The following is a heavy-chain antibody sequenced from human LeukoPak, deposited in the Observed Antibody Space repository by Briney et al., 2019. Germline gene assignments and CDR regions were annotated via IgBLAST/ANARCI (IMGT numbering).Heavy chain of an antibody. D-gene: IGHD1-26*01. CDR1: GFTFSGSA. CDR2: IDKKDNFYAT. J-gene: IGHJ5*02. V-gene: IGHV3-73*01. CDR3: TRDSGTYNWLDP. Sequence: GGSLRLSCATSGFTFSGSAIHWVRQSSGKGLEWVGHIDKKDNFYATTSSASVTGRFTISRDDSKNTAYLQMNSLKTEDTALYYCTRDSGTYNWLDPWGQGTLVTVSS.